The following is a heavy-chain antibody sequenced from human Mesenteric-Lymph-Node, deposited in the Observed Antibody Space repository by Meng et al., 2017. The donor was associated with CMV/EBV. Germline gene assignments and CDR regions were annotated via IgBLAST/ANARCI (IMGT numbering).Heavy chain of an antibody. D-gene: IGHD3-16*02. CDR3: GGYDYVWGSYHSADWFDP. Sequence: GESLKISCVVSGFTLGSTWMHWVRQAPGKGLEWVSGVSWNGSRTHYADSVKGRSIISRDNSRNFLYQQMNSLRPEDMAVYYCGGYDYVWGSYHSADWFDPWGQGTLVTVSS. V-gene: IGHV3-19*01. CDR2: VSWNGSRT. CDR1: GFTLGSTW. J-gene: IGHJ5*02.